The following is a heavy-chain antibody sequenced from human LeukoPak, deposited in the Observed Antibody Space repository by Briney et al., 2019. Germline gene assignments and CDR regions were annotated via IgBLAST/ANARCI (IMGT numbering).Heavy chain of an antibody. J-gene: IGHJ2*01. V-gene: IGHV1-2*02. CDR1: GYIFTDYY. D-gene: IGHD3-22*01. CDR2: INPNSGGT. CDR3: ARDAYAGSGYYTFYVGYFDL. Sequence: ASVTVSCKASGYIFTDYYMHWVRQAPGQGLEWMGWINPNSGGTNYAQKFQGRGSMTSDTSISTGYMELSRLRSDDTAVYYCARDAYAGSGYYTFYVGYFDLWGRGTLVTVSS.